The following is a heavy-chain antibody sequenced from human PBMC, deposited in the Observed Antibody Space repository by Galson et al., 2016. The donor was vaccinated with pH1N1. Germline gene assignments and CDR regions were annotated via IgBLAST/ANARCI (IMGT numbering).Heavy chain of an antibody. D-gene: IGHD3-22*01. V-gene: IGHV4-39*07. CDR2: LYDRGST. CDR3: ATMKAVSGPLYMDV. J-gene: IGHJ6*03. Sequence: ETLPLTCTVSGGSVTSSSYYWGWIRQPPGRGLEWIGSLYDRGSTYYNSALTSRVAISIDTSKNQFSLKVNSVTAADAAVYYCATMKAVSGPLYMDVWGKGTTVTVSS. CDR1: GGSVTSSSYY.